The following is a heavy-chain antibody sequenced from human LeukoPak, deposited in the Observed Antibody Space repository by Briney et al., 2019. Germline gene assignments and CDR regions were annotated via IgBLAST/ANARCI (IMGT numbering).Heavy chain of an antibody. J-gene: IGHJ4*02. D-gene: IGHD2-2*01. Sequence: PGGSLRLSCAASGFTFSSYEMNWVRQAPGKGLEWVSVIYSGGTTYYADSVKGRFTISRDNSENTLYLQMNSLRADDTAVYYCAKSWCETICYGIYDWGQGTLVTVS. CDR2: IYSGGTT. V-gene: IGHV3-66*02. CDR3: AKSWCETICYGIYD. CDR1: GFTFSSYE.